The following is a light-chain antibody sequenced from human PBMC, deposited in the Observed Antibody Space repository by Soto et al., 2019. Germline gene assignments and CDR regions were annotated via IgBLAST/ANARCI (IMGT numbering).Light chain of an antibody. CDR1: QTVSSVH. Sequence: EIALTQSPGTLSLSPGERATLSCRSSQTVSSVHLAWYQQKPGQAPRLLIFGASSRATGIPDRFSGRGSGTDFTLTISSLEPEDFAVYYCQQRSNWPPITSGQGTLLEI. CDR3: QQRSNWPPIT. CDR2: GAS. J-gene: IGKJ5*01. V-gene: IGKV3D-20*02.